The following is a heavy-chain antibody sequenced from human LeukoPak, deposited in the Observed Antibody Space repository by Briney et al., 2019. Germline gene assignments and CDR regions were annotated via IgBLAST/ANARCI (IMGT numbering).Heavy chain of an antibody. D-gene: IGHD5-18*01. CDR1: GYTFTSYY. CDR3: ARGGPWRVDTALKRSIDY. CDR2: INPSGGST. Sequence: ASVKVSCTASGYTFTSYYMHWVRQAPGQGLEWMGIINPSGGSTSYAQKFQGRVTMTRDTSTSTVYMELSSLRSEDTAVYYCARGGPWRVDTALKRSIDYWGQGTLVTVSS. J-gene: IGHJ4*02. V-gene: IGHV1-46*01.